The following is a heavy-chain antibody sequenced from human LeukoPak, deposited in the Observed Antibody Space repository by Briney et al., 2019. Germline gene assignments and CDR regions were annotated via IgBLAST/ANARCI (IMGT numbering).Heavy chain of an antibody. V-gene: IGHV5-51*01. CDR1: VYSFTSYW. CDR2: INPADSDT. CDR3: ARLGDYGMDV. Sequence: KVSCKGYVYSFTSYWIGWVRQMPGKGLEWMGIINPADSDTRYSLSFQGQVTISTDKSISTAYLQWSSLKASDTAMYYCARLGDYGMDVWGQGTTVAVSS. J-gene: IGHJ6*02.